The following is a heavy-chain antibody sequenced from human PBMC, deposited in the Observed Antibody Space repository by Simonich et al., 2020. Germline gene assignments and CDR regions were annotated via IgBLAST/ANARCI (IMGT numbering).Heavy chain of an antibody. CDR3: ARGALTGDYYYMDV. CDR1: GYTFTGYY. CDR2: SNPNSGGT. J-gene: IGHJ6*03. D-gene: IGHD7-27*01. Sequence: QVQLVQSGAEVKKPGASVKVSCKASGYTFTGYYMHWVRQAPGQGLEGMCWSNPNSGGTNYGQEFQGRVTMTRDTSISTAYMELSRLGSDDTAVYYCARGALTGDYYYMDVWGKGTTVTVSS. V-gene: IGHV1-2*02.